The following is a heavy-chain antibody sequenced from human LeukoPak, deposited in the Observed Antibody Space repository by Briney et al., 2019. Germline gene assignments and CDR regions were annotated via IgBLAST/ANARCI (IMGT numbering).Heavy chain of an antibody. CDR1: GFTFSSYG. V-gene: IGHV3-30*18. CDR2: ISYDGSNK. D-gene: IGHD7-27*01. J-gene: IGHJ4*02. CDR3: AKAGEAPYYFDY. Sequence: PGRSLRLSCAASGFTFSSYGMHWVRQAPGKGLEWVAVISYDGSNKYYADSVKGRFTISRDNSKNTLYLQMNSLRAEDTAVYYCAKAGEAPYYFDYWGQGTLVTVSS.